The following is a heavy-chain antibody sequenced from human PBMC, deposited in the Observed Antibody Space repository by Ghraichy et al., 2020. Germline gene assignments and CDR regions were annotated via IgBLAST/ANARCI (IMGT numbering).Heavy chain of an antibody. CDR2: IKQDGSEK. V-gene: IGHV3-7*04. Sequence: LSLTCAASGFAFSSFWMSWVRQAPGKGLEWVANIKQDGSEKYYVDSVRGRFTVSRDNAKNSLYLHMDGLRTDDTAIYYCARAPVRGIYDDSGSYFLTHYFDFWDQGTLVTASS. CDR3: ARAPVRGIYDDSGSYFLTHYFDF. J-gene: IGHJ4*02. CDR1: GFAFSSFW. D-gene: IGHD3-22*01.